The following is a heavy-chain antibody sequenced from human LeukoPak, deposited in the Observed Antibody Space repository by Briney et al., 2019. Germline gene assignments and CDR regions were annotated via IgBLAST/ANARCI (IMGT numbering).Heavy chain of an antibody. V-gene: IGHV4-59*08. D-gene: IGHD4-17*01. J-gene: IGHJ4*02. Sequence: SETLSLTCTVSGGSISSYYWSWIRQPPGKGLEWIGYIYYSGSTNYNPSLKSRVTISVDTSKNQFSLKLSSVTAADTAVYYCARHSEYGDYNDYWGRGTLVTVSS. CDR1: GGSISSYY. CDR2: IYYSGST. CDR3: ARHSEYGDYNDY.